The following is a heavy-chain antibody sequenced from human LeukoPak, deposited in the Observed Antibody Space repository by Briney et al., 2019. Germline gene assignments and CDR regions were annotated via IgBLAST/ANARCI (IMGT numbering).Heavy chain of an antibody. Sequence: PSETLSLTCTVSGYSISSGYYWGWIRQPPGKGLEWIGEINHSGSTNYNPSLKSRVTISVDTSKNQFSLKLSSVTAADTAVYYCARGPGAGSIAVARHPFDYWGQGTLVTVSS. D-gene: IGHD6-19*01. J-gene: IGHJ4*02. CDR3: ARGPGAGSIAVARHPFDY. CDR1: GYSISSGYY. V-gene: IGHV4-38-2*02. CDR2: INHSGST.